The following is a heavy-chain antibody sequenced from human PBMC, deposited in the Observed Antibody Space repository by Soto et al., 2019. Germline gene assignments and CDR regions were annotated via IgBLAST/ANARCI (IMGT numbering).Heavy chain of an antibody. CDR3: AKPWSLLRGAIYYFDY. CDR2: ISGSGGST. D-gene: IGHD3-10*01. V-gene: IGHV3-23*01. Sequence: EVQLLESGGGLVQPGGSLRLSCAASGLSFSSYPMSWVRQAPWKGLEWVSAISGSGGSTYSADSVRGRFTISRDNSKNTLYLQMNSLRAEDTAVYYCAKPWSLLRGAIYYFDYWGQGTLVTVSS. CDR1: GLSFSSYP. J-gene: IGHJ4*02.